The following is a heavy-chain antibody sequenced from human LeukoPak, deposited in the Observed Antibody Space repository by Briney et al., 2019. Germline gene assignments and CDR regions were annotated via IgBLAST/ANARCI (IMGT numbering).Heavy chain of an antibody. CDR1: GFTFSSYA. D-gene: IGHD5-24*01. Sequence: PGGSLRLSCAASGFTFSSYAMHWVRQAPGKGLEWVAVISYDGSNKYYADSVKGRFTISRDNSKNTLYLQMNSLRAEDTAVYYCARAGRWLQSLDYWGQGTLVTVSS. J-gene: IGHJ4*02. CDR2: ISYDGSNK. V-gene: IGHV3-30-3*01. CDR3: ARAGRWLQSLDY.